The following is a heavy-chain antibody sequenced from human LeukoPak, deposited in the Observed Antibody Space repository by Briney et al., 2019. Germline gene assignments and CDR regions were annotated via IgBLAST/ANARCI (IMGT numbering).Heavy chain of an antibody. CDR3: ARDVTNGMDV. V-gene: IGHV3-53*01. D-gene: IGHD4-17*01. Sequence: GGSLRLSCAASGFTFSSYAMSWVRQAPGKGLEWVSVIYSGGSTYYADSVKGRFTISRDNSKNTLYLQMNSLRAEDTAVYYCARDVTNGMDVWGQGTTVTVSS. CDR1: GFTFSSYA. J-gene: IGHJ6*02. CDR2: IYSGGST.